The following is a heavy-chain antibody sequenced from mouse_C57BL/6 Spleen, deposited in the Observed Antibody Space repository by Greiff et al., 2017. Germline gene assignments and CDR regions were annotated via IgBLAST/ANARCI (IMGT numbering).Heavy chain of an antibody. CDR3: ARGTNWYFDV. J-gene: IGHJ1*03. CDR2: IDPSDSET. CDR1: GYTFTSYW. Sequence: QVQLQQPGAELVRPGSSVKLSCKASGYTFTSYWLHWVKQRPIQGLEWIGNIDPSDSETHSNQKFKDKATLTVDKSSSTAYMQLSSLTSEDSAVYYCARGTNWYFDVWGTGTTVTVSS. V-gene: IGHV1-52*01. D-gene: IGHD2-13*01.